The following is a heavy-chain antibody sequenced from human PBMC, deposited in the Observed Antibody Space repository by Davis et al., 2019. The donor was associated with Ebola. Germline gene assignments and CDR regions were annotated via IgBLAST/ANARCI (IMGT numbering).Heavy chain of an antibody. D-gene: IGHD5-24*01. CDR2: INPNGGGT. J-gene: IGHJ6*04. Sequence: AASVKVSCKASGYTFTGYYMHWVRQAPGQGLEWMGRINPNGGGTNYAQKFQGRVTMTRDTSISTAYMELSRLRSDDTAVYYCARGDGVSTLNYYYYGMDVWGKGTTVTVSS. CDR3: ARGDGVSTLNYYYYGMDV. V-gene: IGHV1-2*06. CDR1: GYTFTGYY.